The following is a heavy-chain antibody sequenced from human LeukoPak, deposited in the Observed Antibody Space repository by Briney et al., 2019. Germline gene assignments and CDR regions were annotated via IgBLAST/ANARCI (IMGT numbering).Heavy chain of an antibody. V-gene: IGHV4-59*11. CDR2: IYYSGST. D-gene: IGHD4-17*01. CDR1: GGSISSHY. CDR3: ARGGTTVTPGLLWFDP. Sequence: SETLSLTCRVSGGSISSHYWSWIRQPPGKGLEWIGYIYYSGSTKYNPSLKSRVTISVDTSKNQFSLKLSSVTAADTAVYYCARGGTTVTPGLLWFDPWGQGTLVTVSS. J-gene: IGHJ5*02.